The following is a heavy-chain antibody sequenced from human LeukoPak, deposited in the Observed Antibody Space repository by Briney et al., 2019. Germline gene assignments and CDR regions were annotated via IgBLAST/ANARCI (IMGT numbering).Heavy chain of an antibody. D-gene: IGHD2-15*01. CDR1: GGTFSSYA. J-gene: IGHJ5*02. CDR3: ARGRYCSGDSCYWVFGLFDP. CDR2: IIPIFGTA. Sequence: ASVKVSRKASGGTFSSYAISWVRQAPGQGLEWMGGIIPIFGTANYAQKFQGRVTITADESTSTAYMELSSLRSEDTAVYYCARGRYCSGDSCYWVFGLFDPWGQGTLVTVSS. V-gene: IGHV1-69*13.